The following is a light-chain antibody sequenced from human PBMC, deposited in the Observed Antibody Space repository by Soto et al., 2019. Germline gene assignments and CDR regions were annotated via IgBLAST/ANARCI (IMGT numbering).Light chain of an antibody. CDR3: QQYGSSPVLT. J-gene: IGKJ4*01. V-gene: IGKV3-20*01. CDR1: QSVSSSY. CDR2: GAS. Sequence: IVLPQSPGTLSLSPGERATLSCRASQSVSSSYLAWYQQKPGQAPRLLIYGASSRATGIPDRFSGSGSGTDFTLTISRLEPEDFAVYYCQQYGSSPVLTFGGGTKVDI.